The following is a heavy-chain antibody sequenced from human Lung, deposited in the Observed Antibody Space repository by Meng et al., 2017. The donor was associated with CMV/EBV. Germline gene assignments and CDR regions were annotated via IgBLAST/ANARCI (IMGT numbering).Heavy chain of an antibody. CDR3: ARGSIVVVPAAINDMDV. J-gene: IGHJ6*02. V-gene: IGHV1-2*02. Sequence: SXXVSXKASGYTFTGYYMHWVRQAPGQGLEWMGWINPNSGGTNYAQKFQGRVTMTRDTSISTAYMELSRLRSDDTAVYYCARGSIVVVPAAINDMDVWGQGTTVTVSS. CDR2: INPNSGGT. D-gene: IGHD2-2*02. CDR1: GYTFTGYY.